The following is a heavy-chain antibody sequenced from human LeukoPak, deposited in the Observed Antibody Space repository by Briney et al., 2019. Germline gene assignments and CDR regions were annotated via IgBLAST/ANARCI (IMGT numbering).Heavy chain of an antibody. J-gene: IGHJ5*02. CDR3: ARAPPNSGSYYRLHPWFDP. V-gene: IGHV1-2*06. CDR2: INPNSGGT. D-gene: IGHD3-10*01. Sequence: GASVKVSCKASGYTFTDYYMHWVRQAPGQGLEWMGRINPNSGGTNYAQKFQGRVTMTRDTSISTAYMELSSLRSDDTAFYYCARAPPNSGSYYRLHPWFDPWGQGALVTVSS. CDR1: GYTFTDYY.